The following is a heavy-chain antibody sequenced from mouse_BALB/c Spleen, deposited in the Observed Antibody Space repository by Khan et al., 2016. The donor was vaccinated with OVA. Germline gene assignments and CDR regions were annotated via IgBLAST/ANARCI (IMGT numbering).Heavy chain of an antibody. CDR3: ARHSYRYDFTY. CDR1: GFSLTTYG. Sequence: QVQLQQSGPGLVQPSQSLSITCIVSGFSLTTYGIHWVRQSPGKRLAWLGVIWSGGSTDYNAPFISRLSISKDISKSQVFFKMNSLQTDDTAIYYCARHSYRYDFTYWGQGTLVTVSA. J-gene: IGHJ3*01. D-gene: IGHD2-12*01. CDR2: IWSGGST. V-gene: IGHV2-2*01.